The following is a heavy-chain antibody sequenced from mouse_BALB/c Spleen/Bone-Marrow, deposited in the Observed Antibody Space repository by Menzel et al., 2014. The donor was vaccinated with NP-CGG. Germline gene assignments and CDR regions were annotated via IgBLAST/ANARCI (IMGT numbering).Heavy chain of an antibody. CDR3: AREDGLWYFDV. CDR2: ILPGSGST. CDR1: GYTFSSYW. J-gene: IGHJ1*01. V-gene: IGHV1-9*01. Sequence: QVQPQQSGAELMKPGASVKISCKATGYTFSSYWIEWVKQRPGHGLEWIGEILPGSGSTNYNEKFKGKATFTADTSSNTAYMQLSSLTSEDSAVYYCAREDGLWYFDVWGAGTTVTVSS. D-gene: IGHD1-1*01.